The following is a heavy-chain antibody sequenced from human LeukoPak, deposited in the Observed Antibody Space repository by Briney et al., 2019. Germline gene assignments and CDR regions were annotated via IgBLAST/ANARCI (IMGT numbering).Heavy chain of an antibody. Sequence: PGGSLRLSCAASGFTISDYYMTWIRQAPGKGLEWVSFISNSGSTIYYADSVKGRFTISRDNAKNSLYLQMNSLRAEDTAVYYCARLFSGPGIAVGWGQGTLVTVSS. J-gene: IGHJ4*02. CDR1: GFTISDYY. V-gene: IGHV3-11*04. CDR3: ARLFSGPGIAVG. D-gene: IGHD6-19*01. CDR2: ISNSGSTI.